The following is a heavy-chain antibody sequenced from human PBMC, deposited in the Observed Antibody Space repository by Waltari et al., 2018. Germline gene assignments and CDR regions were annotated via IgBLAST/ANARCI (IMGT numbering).Heavy chain of an antibody. CDR1: GYSIRSGYY. CDR2: IYHSGST. CDR3: ARLHILTGYYP. J-gene: IGHJ5*02. Sequence: QVQLQESGPGLVKPSETLSLTCAVSGYSIRSGYYWGWIRQPPGKGLEWIGSIYHSGSTYYNPSLKSRVTISVDTSKNQFSLKLSSVTAADTAVYYCARLHILTGYYPWGQGTLVTVSS. V-gene: IGHV4-38-2*01. D-gene: IGHD3-9*01.